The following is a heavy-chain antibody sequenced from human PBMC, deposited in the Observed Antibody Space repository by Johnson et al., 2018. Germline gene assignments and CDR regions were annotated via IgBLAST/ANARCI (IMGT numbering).Heavy chain of an antibody. CDR3: AREEGLASPMDV. Sequence: VQLQESGGGLVQPGGSLRLSCATSGFIFKTYWMHWVRQAPGKGLEWVSRMNGDGSSTTYEDSVKGRFTISRDNAKNMLYLQMNSLRVEAAAVYYCAREEGLASPMDVWGQVTTVTVSS. J-gene: IGHJ6*02. CDR2: MNGDGSST. CDR1: GFIFKTYW. V-gene: IGHV3-74*01.